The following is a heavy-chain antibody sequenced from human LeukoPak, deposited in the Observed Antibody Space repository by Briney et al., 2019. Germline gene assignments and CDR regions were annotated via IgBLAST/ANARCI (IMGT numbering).Heavy chain of an antibody. CDR3: ARPSRSVSTAGAFDI. V-gene: IGHV4-59*08. CDR1: GGSISTYY. J-gene: IGHJ3*02. D-gene: IGHD5/OR15-5a*01. Sequence: SETLSLTCTVSGGSISTYYWSWIRQPPGKGLEWIGYICYSGSTNYNPSLKSRVTISVDTSKNQFSLKLSSVTAADTAVYYCARPSRSVSTAGAFDIWGQGTMVTVSS. CDR2: ICYSGST.